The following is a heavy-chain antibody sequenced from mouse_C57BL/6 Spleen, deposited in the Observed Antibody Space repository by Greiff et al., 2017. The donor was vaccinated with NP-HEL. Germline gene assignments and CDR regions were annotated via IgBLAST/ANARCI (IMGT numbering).Heavy chain of an antibody. Sequence: QVQLQQPGAELVRPGSSVKLSCKASGYTFTSYWMHWVKQRPIQGLEWIGNIDPSDSETKYNQKFKDKATLTVDKSSSTAYMQRSILTSEDSAVYYGARGDYGSSYDYFDYWGQGTTLTVSS. V-gene: IGHV1-52*01. J-gene: IGHJ2*01. D-gene: IGHD1-1*01. CDR2: IDPSDSET. CDR3: ARGDYGSSYDYFDY. CDR1: GYTFTSYW.